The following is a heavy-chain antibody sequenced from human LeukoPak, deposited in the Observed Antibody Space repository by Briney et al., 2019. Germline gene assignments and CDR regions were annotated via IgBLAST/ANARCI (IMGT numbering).Heavy chain of an antibody. D-gene: IGHD1-26*01. CDR3: ARGDSGSFSQFDC. CDR2: IYYSGSA. Sequence: SETLSLTCTVSGGSISSYYWSWIRQPPGKGLEWIGYIYYSGSANYNPSLKSRVTISVDTSKNQFSLKLTSVTAADTAVYYCARGDSGSFSQFDCWGQGTLVTVSS. J-gene: IGHJ4*02. CDR1: GGSISSYY. V-gene: IGHV4-59*01.